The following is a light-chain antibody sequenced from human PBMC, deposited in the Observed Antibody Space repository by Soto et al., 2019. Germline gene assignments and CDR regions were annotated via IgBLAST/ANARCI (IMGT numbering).Light chain of an antibody. CDR2: EVS. J-gene: IGLJ1*01. CDR1: ISDVDSYNY. V-gene: IGLV2-14*01. CDR3: GSITSSGTSV. Sequence: QSALTQPASVSGSPGQSITISCTGTISDVDSYNYVSWYQQHPGKAPKFMIYEVSNRPSGVSHRFSGSKSGNTASLTISGLQADDEADYYCGSITSSGTSVFGSGTKLTVL.